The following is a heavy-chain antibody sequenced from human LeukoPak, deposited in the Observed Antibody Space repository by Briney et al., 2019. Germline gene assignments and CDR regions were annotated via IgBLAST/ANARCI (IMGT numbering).Heavy chain of an antibody. CDR1: GFTFTNYG. D-gene: IGHD4-17*01. CDR3: ARHSRLNLVPGGDYVGWYSDL. Sequence: GASVNVSCKASGFTFTNYGVSWVRQAPGQGLEWMGWISAHNGNTIYAQRLQGRVTMTTDTSTSTAYMEVRSLRSDDTAVYYCARHSRLNLVPGGDYVGWYSDLWGRGTLVTVSS. J-gene: IGHJ2*01. V-gene: IGHV1-18*04. CDR2: ISAHNGNT.